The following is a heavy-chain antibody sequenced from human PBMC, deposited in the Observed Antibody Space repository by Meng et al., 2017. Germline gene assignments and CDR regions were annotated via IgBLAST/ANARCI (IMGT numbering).Heavy chain of an antibody. Sequence: QGQTVQSGAELKKPGASVRVSCKSFGYTFTAYYKHWVRQAPGQGLEWMGHIKPQSGDTLYAQKFQGRVSMTRDTSISTAYVELSGLTSDDTAIYYCVRDEDISAAGYLFGDYWGHGTLVTVSS. CDR1: GYTFTAYY. V-gene: IGHV1-2*06. D-gene: IGHD6-13*01. CDR2: IKPQSGDT. J-gene: IGHJ4*01. CDR3: VRDEDISAAGYLFGDY.